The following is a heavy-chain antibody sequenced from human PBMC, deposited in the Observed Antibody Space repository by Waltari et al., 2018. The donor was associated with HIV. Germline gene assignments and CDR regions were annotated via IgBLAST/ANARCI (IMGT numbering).Heavy chain of an antibody. Sequence: QVQLQESGPGLVKPSETLSLTCTVSGGSISSYYCSWIRQPPGKGLEWIGYIYYRGSTNYNPSLKSRVTISVDTSKNQFSLKLSSVTAADTAVYYCARGPHSYYGMDVWGQGTTVTVSS. CDR2: IYYRGST. CDR3: ARGPHSYYGMDV. CDR1: GGSISSYY. V-gene: IGHV4-59*01. J-gene: IGHJ6*02.